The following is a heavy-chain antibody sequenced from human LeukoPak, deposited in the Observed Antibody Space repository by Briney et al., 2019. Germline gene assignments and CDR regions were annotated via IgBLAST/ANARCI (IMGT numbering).Heavy chain of an antibody. V-gene: IGHV3-21*01. CDR3: ARTYYYDSSGYYPPTPWDY. J-gene: IGHJ4*02. Sequence: GGSLRLSCAASGFTFSSYAMSWVRQAPGKGLEWVSSISGTNSYIYYADSVKGRFTISRDNAKNSLYLQMNSLRAEDTAVYYCARTYYYDSSGYYPPTPWDYWGQGTLVTVSS. CDR1: GFTFSSYA. CDR2: ISGTNSYI. D-gene: IGHD3-22*01.